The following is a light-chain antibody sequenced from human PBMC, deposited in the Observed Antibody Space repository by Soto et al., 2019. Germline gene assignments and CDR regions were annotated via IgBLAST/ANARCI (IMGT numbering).Light chain of an antibody. CDR2: DAS. Sequence: DIEMTQSPSSLSASVGDRVTITCRASQTIKNYVNWYHQIPGKPPKLLIYDASNLEAGVPSRFSARGCGTKFTLTISRLHPEDSGIYYCQQYDSLASFGPGTRLDLK. CDR3: QQYDSLAS. CDR1: QTIKNY. V-gene: IGKV1-33*01. J-gene: IGKJ3*01.